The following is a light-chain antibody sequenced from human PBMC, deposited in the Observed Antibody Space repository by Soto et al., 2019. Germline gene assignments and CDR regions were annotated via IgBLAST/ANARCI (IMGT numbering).Light chain of an antibody. CDR3: SSYTSNSTRV. J-gene: IGLJ1*01. Sequence: QSALTQPASVSGSLGQSITISCTGTGSDIAGYNFVSWYQQHPGKAPKLMIYEVSNRPSGVSNRFSGSKSGNTASLSISGLQAEDEAEYYCSSYTSNSTRVFGTGTKLTVL. V-gene: IGLV2-14*01. CDR2: EVS. CDR1: GSDIAGYNF.